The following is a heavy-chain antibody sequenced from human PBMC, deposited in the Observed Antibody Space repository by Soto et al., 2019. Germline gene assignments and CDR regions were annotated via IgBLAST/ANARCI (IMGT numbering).Heavy chain of an antibody. V-gene: IGHV3-21*06. CDR1: VFTFTGYS. Sequence: PGGSLRLSCAASVFTFTGYSMNWVRQAPGKGLEWVASISSTTNYIYYGESLKGRLTISRDNAKNSMYLQMNTLRAEDTAVYYCARESEDLSSNLDYWGQGTLVTSPQ. J-gene: IGHJ4*02. CDR2: ISSTTNYI. CDR3: ARESEDLSSNLDY.